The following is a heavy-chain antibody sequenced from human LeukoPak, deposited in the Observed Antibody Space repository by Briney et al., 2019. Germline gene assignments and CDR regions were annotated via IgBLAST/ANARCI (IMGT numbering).Heavy chain of an antibody. Sequence: PGRSLRLSCAASGFTFSHYAMHWVRQAPGKGLEWVVVISFDGTNKFYADSVKGRFTISRDNSKNALYLQMNSLRAEDTAVYYCAKGGYYERPWYFDYWGQGTLVTVSS. CDR1: GFTFSHYA. D-gene: IGHD3-22*01. V-gene: IGHV3-30*18. J-gene: IGHJ4*02. CDR3: AKGGYYERPWYFDY. CDR2: ISFDGTNK.